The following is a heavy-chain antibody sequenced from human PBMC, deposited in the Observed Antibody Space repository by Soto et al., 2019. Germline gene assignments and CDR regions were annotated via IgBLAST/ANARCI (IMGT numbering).Heavy chain of an antibody. CDR2: IWYDGSNK. CDR3: ARDFRITIFGGPEYYYYYMDV. Sequence: GESLKISCAASGFTFSSYGMHWVRQAPGKGLEWVAVIWYDGSNKYYADSVKGRFTISRDNSKNTLYLQMNSLRAEDTAVYYCARDFRITIFGGPEYYYYYMDVWGKGTTVTVSS. V-gene: IGHV3-33*01. CDR1: GFTFSSYG. J-gene: IGHJ6*03. D-gene: IGHD3-3*01.